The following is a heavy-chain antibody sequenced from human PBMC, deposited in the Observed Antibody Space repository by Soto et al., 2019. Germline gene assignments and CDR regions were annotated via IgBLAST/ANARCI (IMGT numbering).Heavy chain of an antibody. J-gene: IGHJ4*02. V-gene: IGHV4-59*11. CDR1: GGSISGHY. CDR2: IFYSGSTTY. D-gene: IGHD6-19*01. Sequence: SETLSLTCTVSGGSISGHYWIWIRQPPGEGKEWIGYIFYSGSTTYNNNPSLKSRVSISVDTSKNQFYLRLSSVTAADTSVYYCASVVSSCWSPDYWGQGTLVTVSS. CDR3: ASVVSSCWSPDY.